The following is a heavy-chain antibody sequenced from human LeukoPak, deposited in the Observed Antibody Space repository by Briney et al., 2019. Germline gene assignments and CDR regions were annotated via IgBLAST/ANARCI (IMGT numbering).Heavy chain of an antibody. Sequence: SETLSLTCTVSGDSISTYYWSWLRQPAGRGLEWIGRIYTSGSTNYNPSLKSRVTMSVDTSKNQFSLKLSSATAADTAVYYCARLSCSSTSCYSFDYWGKGTLVTVSS. CDR2: IYTSGST. D-gene: IGHD2-2*01. CDR3: ARLSCSSTSCYSFDY. V-gene: IGHV4-4*07. CDR1: GDSISTYY. J-gene: IGHJ4*02.